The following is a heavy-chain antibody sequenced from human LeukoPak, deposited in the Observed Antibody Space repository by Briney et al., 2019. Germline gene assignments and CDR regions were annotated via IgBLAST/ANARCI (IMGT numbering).Heavy chain of an antibody. V-gene: IGHV4-59*01. CDR3: ARETLEGKFDP. CDR1: SDSISSYY. CDR2: IYYSGST. J-gene: IGHJ5*02. D-gene: IGHD1-1*01. Sequence: SETLSLTCTVSSDSISSYYWTWIRQPPGEGLEWIGYIYYSGSTNYNPSLKSRVTISIDTSKNQFSLKLSSVTAADTAVYYCARETLEGKFDPWGQGILVTVSS.